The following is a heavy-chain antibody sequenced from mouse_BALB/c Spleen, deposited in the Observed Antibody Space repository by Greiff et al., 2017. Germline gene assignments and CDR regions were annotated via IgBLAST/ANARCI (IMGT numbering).Heavy chain of an antibody. V-gene: IGHV5-17*02. D-gene: IGHD1-1*01. J-gene: IGHJ2*01. CDR1: GFTFSSFG. CDR2: ISSGSSTI. CDR3: ARDYYGSLYYFDY. Sequence: EVKLVESGGGLVQPGGSRKLSCAASGFTFSSFGMHWVRQAPEKGLEWVAYISSGSSTIYYADTVNGRFTISSDNPKNTLVLQITSLRSEDTAVYYCARDYYGSLYYFDYWGQGTTLTVSS.